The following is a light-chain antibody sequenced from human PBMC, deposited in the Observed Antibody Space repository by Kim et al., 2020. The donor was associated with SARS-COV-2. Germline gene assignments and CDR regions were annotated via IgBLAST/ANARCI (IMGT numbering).Light chain of an antibody. CDR2: NND. CDR1: SSTIGRNT. CDR3: AAWDDSLNGRWV. Sequence: QSVLTQSPSASGTPGQRVTISCSGSSSTIGRNTVNWYQQLPGTAPKLLIHNNDQRPSGVPDRFSGSKSGTSASLAISGLQSEDEADYYCAAWDDSLNGRWVFGGGTQLTVL. V-gene: IGLV1-44*01. J-gene: IGLJ3*02.